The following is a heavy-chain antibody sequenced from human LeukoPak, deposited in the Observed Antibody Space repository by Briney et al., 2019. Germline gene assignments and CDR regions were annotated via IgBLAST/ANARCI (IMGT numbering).Heavy chain of an antibody. J-gene: IGHJ4*02. CDR2: ISYDGSNK. Sequence: GGSLRLSCAASGFTFSSYAMHWVRQAPGKGLEWVAVISYDGSNKYYADSVKGRFTISRDNSKNTLYLQMNSLRAEDTAVYYCARGGRGYEHFDYWGQGNLVTVSS. V-gene: IGHV3-30-3*01. CDR1: GFTFSSYA. D-gene: IGHD5-12*01. CDR3: ARGGRGYEHFDY.